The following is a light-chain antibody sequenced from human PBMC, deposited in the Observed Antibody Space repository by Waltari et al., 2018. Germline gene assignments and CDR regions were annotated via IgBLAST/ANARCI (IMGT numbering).Light chain of an antibody. CDR1: QIVSSD. CDR2: DAA. CDR3: QQRSNWPLT. Sequence: GRSSQIVSSDLAWYQQRPGQAPSLLIFDAAFRSTGIPARFSGSGSETDFTLTISSLEPEDCAVYYCQQRSNWPLTFGGGTKVEIK. V-gene: IGKV3-11*01. J-gene: IGKJ4*01.